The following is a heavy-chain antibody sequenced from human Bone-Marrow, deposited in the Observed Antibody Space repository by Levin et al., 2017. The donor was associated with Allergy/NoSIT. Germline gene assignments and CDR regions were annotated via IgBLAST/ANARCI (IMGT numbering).Heavy chain of an antibody. V-gene: IGHV2-5*02. CDR2: IYWDEDK. CDR1: GFSLSSPGVG. CDR3: THSRPPLRTRHFDY. D-gene: IGHD4-17*01. J-gene: IGHJ4*02. Sequence: GSGPTLVKPTQTLTLTCSYSGFSLSSPGVGVGWVRQSPGKALEWLALIYWDEDKRYSPSLRSRLTISMDTSKNQVFLRMTNMDPVDTGTYYCTHSRPPLRTRHFDYWGQGALVNVSS.